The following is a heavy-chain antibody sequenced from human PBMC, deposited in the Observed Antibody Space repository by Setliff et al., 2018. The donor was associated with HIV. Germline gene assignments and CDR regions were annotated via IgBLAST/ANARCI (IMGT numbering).Heavy chain of an antibody. Sequence: SVKVSCKSSGYTFTKYGITWVRQAPGQGLEWMGWISANNGSSYFAQKLQDRVTMTSDTSTSTAYMELRSLRSDDTAVYYCARVRERVTIFGVVRDFDSWGQGTLVTVSS. J-gene: IGHJ4*02. V-gene: IGHV1-18*01. CDR3: ARVRERVTIFGVVRDFDS. CDR1: GYTFTKYG. CDR2: ISANNGSS. D-gene: IGHD3-3*01.